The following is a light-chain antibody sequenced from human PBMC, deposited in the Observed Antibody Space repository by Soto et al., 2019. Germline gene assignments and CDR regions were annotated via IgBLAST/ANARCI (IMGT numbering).Light chain of an antibody. V-gene: IGKV4-1*01. CDR2: WAS. Sequence: DIVMTQSPDSLAVSLGERATINCKSSQSVLYRSNNKNYLSWYQQKAGQPPKLLIYWASTRESGVPDRFSGSGSGTDFTLTISSLQAEDVAVYYCQQYYSTPFTFGPGTKLDIK. CDR1: QSVLYRSNNKNY. CDR3: QQYYSTPFT. J-gene: IGKJ3*01.